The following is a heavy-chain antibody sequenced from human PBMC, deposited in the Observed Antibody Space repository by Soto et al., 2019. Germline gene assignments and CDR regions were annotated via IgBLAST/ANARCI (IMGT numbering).Heavy chain of an antibody. CDR3: ARIGRRYCSGASCYQQSIRNNWFDP. D-gene: IGHD2-15*01. J-gene: IGHJ5*02. CDR2: INHSGST. V-gene: IGHV4-34*01. Sequence: PSETLSLTCEVYGGSFSGYYWSWIRQPPGKGLEWIGEINHSGSTNYNPSLKSRVTISVDTSKNQFSLKLSSVTAADTAVYYCARIGRRYCSGASCYQQSIRNNWFDPWGQGTLVNVSS. CDR1: GGSFSGYY.